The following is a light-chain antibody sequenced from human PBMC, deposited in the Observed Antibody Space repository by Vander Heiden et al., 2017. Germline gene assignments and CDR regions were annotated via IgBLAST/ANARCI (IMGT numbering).Light chain of an antibody. V-gene: IGKV1-39*01. CDR1: QSTSSS. J-gene: IGKJ1*01. CDR2: AAS. CDR3: QQSDSTPLT. Sequence: DIQMTQSPSSLSASVGDRVTIACRASQSTSSSLNWYQQKPGKAPKLLIYAASSLQSGVPSRFSGSGSATDFTLTIRGLQPEDFATYYCQQSDSTPLTFRPGTKVEIK.